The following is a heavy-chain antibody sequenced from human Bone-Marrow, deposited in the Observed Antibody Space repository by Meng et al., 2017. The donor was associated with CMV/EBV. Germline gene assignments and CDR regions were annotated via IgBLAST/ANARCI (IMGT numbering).Heavy chain of an antibody. J-gene: IGHJ4*02. CDR3: ASVVGATTLVPRG. V-gene: IGHV4-61*01. D-gene: IGHD1-26*01. CDR2: IYYSGST. CDR1: GGSVSSGSYY. Sequence: VSGGSVSSGSYYWSWIRQPPGKGLEWIGYIYYSGSTNYNPSLKSRVTISVDTSKNQFSLKLSSVTAADTAVYYCASVVGATTLVPRGWGQGTLVTVSS.